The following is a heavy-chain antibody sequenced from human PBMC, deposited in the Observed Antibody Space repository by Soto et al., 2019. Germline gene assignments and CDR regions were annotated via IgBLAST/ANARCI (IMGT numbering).Heavy chain of an antibody. CDR2: IYRTGST. D-gene: IGHD1-7*01. V-gene: IGHV4-4*02. J-gene: IGHJ4*02. CDR3: ASRDPGTSVDY. Sequence: QVQLQESGPGLVKPSGTLSLTCAVSGGSFTSNNWWTWVRQPPGQGLEWIGEIYRTGSTNYNPSLKRRVTISLDKSENQFPLKVTSLPAADTAVYYCASRDPGTSVDYWGQGTLVTVSS. CDR1: GGSFTSNNW.